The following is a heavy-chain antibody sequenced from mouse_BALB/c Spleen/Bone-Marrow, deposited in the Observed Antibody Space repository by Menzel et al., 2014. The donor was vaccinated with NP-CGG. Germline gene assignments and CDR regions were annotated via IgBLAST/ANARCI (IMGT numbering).Heavy chain of an antibody. V-gene: IGHV14-3*02. CDR1: GFNIKNTY. D-gene: IGHD4-1*01. CDR3: ARWEYYAMDY. J-gene: IGHJ4*01. Sequence: VQLKQSGAELVKPGASVKVSCTAPGFNIKNTYMHWVKQRPEQGLEWIGRIDPANGNTKYDPKFQGKATITADTSSNTAYLQLSSLTSEDTAVYYCARWEYYAMDYWGQGTSVAVSS. CDR2: IDPANGNT.